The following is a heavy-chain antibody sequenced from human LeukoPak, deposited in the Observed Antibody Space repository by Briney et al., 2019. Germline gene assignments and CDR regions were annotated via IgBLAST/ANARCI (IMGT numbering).Heavy chain of an antibody. D-gene: IGHD3-22*01. Sequence: HPSETLSLTCTVSGGSISSSSYYWGWIRQPPGKGLEWIGSIYYSGSTYYNPSLKSRVTISVDTSKNQFSLKLSSVTAADTAVYYCARPVIGIDAFDIWGQGTMVTVSS. CDR2: IYYSGST. V-gene: IGHV4-39*01. CDR3: ARPVIGIDAFDI. CDR1: GGSISSSSYY. J-gene: IGHJ3*02.